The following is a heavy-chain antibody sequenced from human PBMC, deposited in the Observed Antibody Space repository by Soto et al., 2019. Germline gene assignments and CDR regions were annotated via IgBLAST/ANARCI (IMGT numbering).Heavy chain of an antibody. J-gene: IGHJ4*02. CDR1: GGSISGYY. Sequence: QLQLQESGPGLVKPSETLSLTCAVSGGSISGYYWTWIRQPPGKGLEWVGSLFYGGTIDYNASLKTRLTISVDTSKNQFSLKLRSVTAADTAVYHCVRHRGLAPVYWGQGTLVTASS. V-gene: IGHV4-39*01. CDR2: LFYGGTI. CDR3: VRHRGLAPVY. D-gene: IGHD3-10*01.